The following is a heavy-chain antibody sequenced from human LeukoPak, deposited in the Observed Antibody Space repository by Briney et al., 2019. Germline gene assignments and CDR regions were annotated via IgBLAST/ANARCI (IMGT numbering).Heavy chain of an antibody. V-gene: IGHV3-21*01. Sequence: PGGSLRLSCAASGFPFSSYSMNWVRQAPGKGLEWVSSISSSSSYIYYADSVKGRFTISRDNAKNSLYLQMNSLRAEDTAVYYCAREKVGATTPQFDYWGQGTLVTVSS. D-gene: IGHD1-26*01. CDR3: AREKVGATTPQFDY. J-gene: IGHJ4*02. CDR1: GFPFSSYS. CDR2: ISSSSSYI.